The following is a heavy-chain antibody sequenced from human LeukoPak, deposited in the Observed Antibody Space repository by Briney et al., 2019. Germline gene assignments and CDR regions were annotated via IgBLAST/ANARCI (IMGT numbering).Heavy chain of an antibody. CDR1: GYTFTSYY. Sequence: ASVKVSCRASGYTFTSYYMHWVRQAPGQGLEWMGRINPNSGGTNYAQKFQGRVTMTRDTSISTAYMELSRLRSDDTAVYYCARAGLVYALPLHYYYGMDVWGQGTTVTVSS. CDR2: INPNSGGT. D-gene: IGHD2-8*01. J-gene: IGHJ6*02. CDR3: ARAGLVYALPLHYYYGMDV. V-gene: IGHV1-2*06.